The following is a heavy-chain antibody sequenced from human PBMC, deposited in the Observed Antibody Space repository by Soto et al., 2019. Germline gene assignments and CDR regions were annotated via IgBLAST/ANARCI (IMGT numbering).Heavy chain of an antibody. CDR2: IMPVFPTA. D-gene: IGHD3-3*02. J-gene: IGHJ6*01. V-gene: IGHV1-69*12. CDR3: ARDKDRQQLGGNYYYIMDV. CDR1: GGTFRTSA. Sequence: QVQLVQSGAEVKKPGSSVKVSCKTSGGTFRTSAISWVRQAPGQGREWMGGIMPVFPTADYAQKFQGRVTITADESTSTAYMELSSLRSEDTAVYYCARDKDRQQLGGNYYYIMDVWGQGTTVTVSS.